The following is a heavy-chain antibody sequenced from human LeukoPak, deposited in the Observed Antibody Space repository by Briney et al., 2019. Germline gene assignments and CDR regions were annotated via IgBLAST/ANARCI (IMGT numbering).Heavy chain of an antibody. D-gene: IGHD6-13*01. J-gene: IGHJ4*02. V-gene: IGHV3-23*01. CDR1: GVTFSRYA. CDR3: SKDAHSSSSTG. CDR2: ISAGGYST. Sequence: GGSLRLSCAASGVTFSRYAMTWVRQAPGKGLEWVSSISAGGYSTYYADSVRGRFTISRDKSKNTLYLQMNSLRAEDTAVYHCSKDAHSSSSTGWGQGTLVTVSS.